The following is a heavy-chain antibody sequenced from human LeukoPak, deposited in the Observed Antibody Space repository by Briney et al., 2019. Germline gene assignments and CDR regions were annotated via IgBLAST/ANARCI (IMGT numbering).Heavy chain of an antibody. CDR3: ATFIVVVTAIHFDY. Sequence: SETLSLTCTVSGGSISSSSYYWGWIRQPAGKGLEWIGSIYYSGSTYYNPSLKSRVTISVDTSKNQFSLKLSSVTAADTAVYYCATFIVVVTAIHFDYWGQGTLVTVSS. D-gene: IGHD2-21*02. J-gene: IGHJ4*02. CDR2: IYYSGST. V-gene: IGHV4-39*07. CDR1: GGSISSSSYY.